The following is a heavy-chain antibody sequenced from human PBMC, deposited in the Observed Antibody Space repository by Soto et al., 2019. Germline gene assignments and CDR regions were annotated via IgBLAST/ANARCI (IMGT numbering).Heavy chain of an antibody. CDR2: ISNDGIRT. J-gene: IGHJ3*02. CDR1: GFTFSSNA. CDR3: VKGLPYSSNWDERAFGI. Sequence: GGSLRLSCSASGFTFSSNAMHWVRQAPGKGLVYVSAISNDGIRTYYADSVKGRFTISRDNSENILHLQMSSLRAEDTAVYYCVKGLPYSSNWDERAFGIWGQGTMVTVSS. V-gene: IGHV3-64D*08. D-gene: IGHD6-13*01.